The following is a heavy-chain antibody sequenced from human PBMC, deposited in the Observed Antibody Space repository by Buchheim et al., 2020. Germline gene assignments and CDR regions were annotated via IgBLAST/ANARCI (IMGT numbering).Heavy chain of an antibody. D-gene: IGHD3-10*01. CDR2: IKQDGSEK. Sequence: EVQLVESGGGLVQPGGSLRLSCAASGFTFSSYWMSWVRQAPGKGLEWVANIKQDGSEKYYVDSVKGRFTISRDNAKNSLSLQMNSLRAEDTAVYYCARDFPMVRGVIVVRMDVWGQGTT. CDR3: ARDFPMVRGVIVVRMDV. J-gene: IGHJ6*02. CDR1: GFTFSSYW. V-gene: IGHV3-7*01.